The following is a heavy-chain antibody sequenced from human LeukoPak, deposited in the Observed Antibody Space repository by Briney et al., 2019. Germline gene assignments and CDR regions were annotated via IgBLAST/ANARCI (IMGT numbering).Heavy chain of an antibody. CDR2: IRYDGSDK. CDR3: AKDCDGCMMTFDN. CDR1: GFIFSSYG. V-gene: IGHV3-30*02. D-gene: IGHD2-8*01. J-gene: IGHJ4*02. Sequence: SGGSLRLSCAASGFIFSSYGIHWVRQAPGKGLEWVAFIRYDGSDKYYADSVEGRFTISRDNSKNTVFLQMNSLRTEDTAVYYCAKDCDGCMMTFDNWGQGTLVTVSS.